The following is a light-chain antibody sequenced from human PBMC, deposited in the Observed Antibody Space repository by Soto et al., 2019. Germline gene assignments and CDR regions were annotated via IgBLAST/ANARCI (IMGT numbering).Light chain of an antibody. J-gene: IGLJ2*01. CDR2: TDN. Sequence: QSALTQPPSASGTPGQRVTISCSGSSSNIGSNTVNWYQQLPGTAPKVLIYTDNQRPSGVPDRFSASKSGTSASLAIGGLQSEDEADYYCSAWDDSLNGQVFGGGTKLTVL. CDR3: SAWDDSLNGQV. CDR1: SSNIGSNT. V-gene: IGLV1-44*01.